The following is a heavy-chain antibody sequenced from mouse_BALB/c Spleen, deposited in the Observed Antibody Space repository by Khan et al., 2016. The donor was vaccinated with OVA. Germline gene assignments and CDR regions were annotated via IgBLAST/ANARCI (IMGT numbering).Heavy chain of an antibody. J-gene: IGHJ2*01. CDR2: ISYSGDT. V-gene: IGHV3-2*02. CDR1: GYSITSGYA. Sequence: EVKLLESGPGLVKPSQSLSLTCTVTGYSITSGYAWNWIRQFPGNKLEWMGYISYSGDTSYTPSLKSRISITRDTSKNQFFLQLNSVTTEDTATDYCARGNYYGYYFDYWGQGTTLTVSS. CDR3: ARGNYYGYYFDY. D-gene: IGHD1-1*01.